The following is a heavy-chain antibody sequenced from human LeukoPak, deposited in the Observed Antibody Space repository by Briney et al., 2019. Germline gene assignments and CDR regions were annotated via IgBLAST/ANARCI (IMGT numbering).Heavy chain of an antibody. CDR2: ISAYNGNT. V-gene: IGHV1-18*01. CDR1: GYTFTSYG. Sequence: GASVKVSCKASGYTFTSYGISWVRQAPGQGLEWMGWISAYNGNTNYAQKLQGRVTMTRDTSISTAYMELSRLRSDDTAVYYCARGSRPQRWLQLTPNQPEFDYWGQGTLVTVSS. J-gene: IGHJ4*02. CDR3: ARGSRPQRWLQLTPNQPEFDY. D-gene: IGHD5-24*01.